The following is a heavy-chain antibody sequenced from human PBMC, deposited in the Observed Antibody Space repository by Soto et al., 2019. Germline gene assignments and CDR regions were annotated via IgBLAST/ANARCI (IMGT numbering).Heavy chain of an antibody. CDR1: GFTSRGSA. Sequence: PGGSRRRSLPAAGFTSRGSAMHWVRQASGKGLEWVGRIRGKANSYATAYAASVKGRFTISRDDSKNTAYLQMNSLKTEDTAVYYCTSTVTTYKYGMDVWGQGTTVTVSS. D-gene: IGHD4-4*01. CDR3: TSTVTTYKYGMDV. CDR2: IRGKANSYAT. J-gene: IGHJ6*02. V-gene: IGHV3-73*01.